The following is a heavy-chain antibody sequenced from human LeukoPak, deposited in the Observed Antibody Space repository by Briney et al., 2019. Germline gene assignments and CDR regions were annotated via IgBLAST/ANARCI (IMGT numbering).Heavy chain of an antibody. Sequence: AGGSLRLSCAASGFTFSSYEMNWVRQAPGKGLEWVSYISSSGSTIYYADSVKGRFTISRDNAKNSLYLQMNSLRAEDTTVYYCARTIQVTTIRESSLDPWGQGTLVTVSS. CDR3: ARTIQVTTIRESSLDP. CDR2: ISSSGSTI. CDR1: GFTFSSYE. D-gene: IGHD4-17*01. J-gene: IGHJ5*02. V-gene: IGHV3-48*03.